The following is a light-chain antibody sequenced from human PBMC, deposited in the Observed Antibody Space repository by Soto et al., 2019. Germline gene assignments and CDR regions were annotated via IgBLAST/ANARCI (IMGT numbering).Light chain of an antibody. Sequence: EIVMTQSPATLSVSPGERATLSCRASQSISRRLAWYQQKPGQAPGLLIYGASTRATGIPARFSGSGSETEFTLTISSLQSEDFAVYYCQQYKSWPPFTFGQGTRLEIK. CDR2: GAS. J-gene: IGKJ5*01. CDR3: QQYKSWPPFT. CDR1: QSISRR. V-gene: IGKV3-15*01.